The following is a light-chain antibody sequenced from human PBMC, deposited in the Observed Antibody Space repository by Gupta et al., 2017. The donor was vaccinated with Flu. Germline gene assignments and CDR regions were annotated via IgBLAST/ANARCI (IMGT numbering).Light chain of an antibody. CDR3: QQNHSIPNT. Sequence: SLADTTTCSCKHSENCWEGENNHNYLVWYQHKPGQPLMLLISWASTGESGVSGGFRGSGXGTXFPLTIXGQQAEDVAVYYCQQNHSIPNTFGXGTQLEIK. CDR2: WAS. CDR1: ENCWEGENNHNY. V-gene: IGKV4-1*01. J-gene: IGKJ5*01.